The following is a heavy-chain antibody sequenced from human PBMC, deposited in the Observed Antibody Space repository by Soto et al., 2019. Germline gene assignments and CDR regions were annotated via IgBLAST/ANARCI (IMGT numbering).Heavy chain of an antibody. Sequence: GGSLRLSCAASGFTFSRYWMSWVRQAPGKGLEWVANIKPDGSERWYVDSVKGRFTISRDNAKNSLYLQMNSLRAEDTAVYYCARGDYYDSSGPFSDAFDIWGQGTMVTVSS. CDR3: ARGDYYDSSGPFSDAFDI. J-gene: IGHJ3*02. D-gene: IGHD3-22*01. V-gene: IGHV3-7*04. CDR2: IKPDGSER. CDR1: GFTFSRYW.